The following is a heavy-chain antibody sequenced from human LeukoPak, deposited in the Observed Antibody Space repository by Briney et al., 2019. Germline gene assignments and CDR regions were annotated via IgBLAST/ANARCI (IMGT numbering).Heavy chain of an antibody. CDR3: ARAGVWDYSDSSGYHNAAFDI. CDR1: GYTFTGYY. Sequence: ASVKVSCMASGYTFTGYYMHWVRQAPGQGLEWMGWINPNSGGTNYAQKFQGRVTMTRDTSISTAYMELSRLRSDDTAVYYCARAGVWDYSDSSGYHNAAFDIWGQGTMVTVSS. CDR2: INPNSGGT. V-gene: IGHV1-2*02. J-gene: IGHJ3*02. D-gene: IGHD3-22*01.